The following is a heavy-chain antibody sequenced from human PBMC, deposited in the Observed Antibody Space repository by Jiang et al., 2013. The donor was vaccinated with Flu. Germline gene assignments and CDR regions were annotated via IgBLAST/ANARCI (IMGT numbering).Heavy chain of an antibody. D-gene: IGHD1-26*01. CDR3: ARGLNTSPAGGYYFDY. CDR2: MNPNSGNT. V-gene: IGHV1-8*01. Sequence: NWVRQATGQGLEWMGWMNPNSGNTGYAQKFQGRVTMTRNTSISTAYMELSSLRSEDTAVYYCARGLNTSPAGGYYFDYWGQGTLITVSS. J-gene: IGHJ4*02.